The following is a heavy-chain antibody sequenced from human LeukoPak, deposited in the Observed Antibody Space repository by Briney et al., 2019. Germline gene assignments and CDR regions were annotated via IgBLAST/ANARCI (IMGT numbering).Heavy chain of an antibody. V-gene: IGHV3-30-3*01. J-gene: IGHJ3*02. D-gene: IGHD4-17*01. Sequence: GGSLRLSCAASGFTFSSYAMHWVRQAPGKGLEWVAVISYDGSNKYYADSVKGRFTISRDNSKNTLYLLMNSLRAEDTAVYYCARPMTTVTTDAFDIWGQGIMVTVSS. CDR2: ISYDGSNK. CDR3: ARPMTTVTTDAFDI. CDR1: GFTFSSYA.